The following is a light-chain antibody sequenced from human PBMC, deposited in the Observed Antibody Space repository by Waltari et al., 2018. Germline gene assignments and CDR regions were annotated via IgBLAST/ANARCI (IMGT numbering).Light chain of an antibody. CDR3: QHSDSFPWA. V-gene: IGKV1-12*01. CDR1: QDITSW. CDR2: AAS. J-gene: IGKJ1*01. Sequence: DIQMTQSPSSVSASVGDRVTITCRASQDITSWLAWYQQKPGKDPKLRLSAASSFQSGVPSRLSGSGAGTDFTLTISSLQPEDFATYYCQHSDSFPWAFGQGTKVEIK.